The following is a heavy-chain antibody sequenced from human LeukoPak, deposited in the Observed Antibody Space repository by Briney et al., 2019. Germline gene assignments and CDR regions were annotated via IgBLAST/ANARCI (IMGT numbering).Heavy chain of an antibody. D-gene: IGHD3-22*01. Sequence: GASVKVSCKASGYTFSSYDINWVRQAPGQGLEWMGIINPSGGSTSYAQKFQGRVTMTRDMSTSTVYMELSSLRSEDTAVYYCARGPDYYYDSSGPTGAFDIWGQGTLVTVSS. J-gene: IGHJ4*02. CDR3: ARGPDYYYDSSGPTGAFDI. CDR2: INPSGGST. V-gene: IGHV1-46*01. CDR1: GYTFSSYD.